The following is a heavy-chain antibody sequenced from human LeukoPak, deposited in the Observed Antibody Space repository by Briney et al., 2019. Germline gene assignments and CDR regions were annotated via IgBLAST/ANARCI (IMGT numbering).Heavy chain of an antibody. Sequence: GGSLRLSCAASGFTFSSYAMSWVRQAPGKGLEWVSTISGSGGSTYYADSVKGRFTISRDNSKNTLYLQMNSLRGEDTAVYYCAKVVGATTRGYFDYWGQGTLVTVSS. D-gene: IGHD1-26*01. CDR1: GFTFSSYA. CDR3: AKVVGATTRGYFDY. J-gene: IGHJ4*02. CDR2: ISGSGGST. V-gene: IGHV3-23*01.